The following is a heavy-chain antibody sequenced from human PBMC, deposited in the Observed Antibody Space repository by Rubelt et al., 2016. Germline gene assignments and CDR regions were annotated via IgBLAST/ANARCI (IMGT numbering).Heavy chain of an antibody. J-gene: IGHJ5*02. D-gene: IGHD3-22*01. CDR2: INHSGST. V-gene: IGHV4-34*01. CDR1: GGSFSGYY. Sequence: QVLLQQWGAGLLKPSETLSLTCAVYGGSFSGYYWSWIRQPPGKGLEWIGEINHSGSTNYNPSLTRRCPISVATSKNQFSRKLSFVTAADTAVYYCARVDGTMIVVSWGQGTLVTVSS. CDR3: ARVDGTMIVVS.